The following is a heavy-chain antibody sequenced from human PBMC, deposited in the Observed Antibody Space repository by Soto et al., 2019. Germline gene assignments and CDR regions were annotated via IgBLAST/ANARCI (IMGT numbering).Heavy chain of an antibody. J-gene: IGHJ4*02. CDR3: ARHSGSSSGPIDY. V-gene: IGHV3-48*02. CDR2: ISGSGSTI. Sequence: GGSLRLSCAASGFPFSSDSMNWVRPATGKGLEWISYISGSGSTIYYADSVKGRFTISRDNAKNSLYLQMNSLRDEDTAVYYCARHSGSSSGPIDYWGQGTLVTVSS. D-gene: IGHD2-21*01. CDR1: GFPFSSDS.